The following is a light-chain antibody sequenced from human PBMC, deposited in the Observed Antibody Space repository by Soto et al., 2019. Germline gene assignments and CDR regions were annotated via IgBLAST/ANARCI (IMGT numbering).Light chain of an antibody. J-gene: IGKJ1*01. CDR3: QKYHSAPRT. CDR1: QDISYY. Sequence: DIQMTQSPSALSASVGDRVTITCRANQDISYYLAWYQQKQGKVPKLLIYAASTLQSGVPSRVSGSGSGTDCTLTISSLHPEDIATYYCQKYHSAPRTFGQGNKVEIK. CDR2: AAS. V-gene: IGKV1-27*01.